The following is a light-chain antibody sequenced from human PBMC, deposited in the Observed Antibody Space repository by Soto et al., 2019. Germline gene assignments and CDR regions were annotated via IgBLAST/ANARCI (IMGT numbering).Light chain of an antibody. J-gene: IGKJ4*01. CDR3: QQYNNWPLT. Sequence: EIVMTQSPATLSVSPGERAALSCRASQSVSSSLAWYQQKPGQAPRLLIYGASTRATGIPARFSGSGSGTEFTRTIGSLQSEDVAVYYCQQYNNWPLTFGGGTKVEIK. CDR2: GAS. CDR1: QSVSSS. V-gene: IGKV3-15*01.